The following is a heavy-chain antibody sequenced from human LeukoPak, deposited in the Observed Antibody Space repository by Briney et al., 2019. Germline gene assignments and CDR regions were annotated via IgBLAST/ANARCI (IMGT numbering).Heavy chain of an antibody. CDR3: AKDKGNRTPRSFDY. V-gene: IGHV3-23*01. CDR1: GFTFSSYA. CDR2: ISGSGGST. J-gene: IGHJ4*02. Sequence: GGSLRLSCAASGFTFSSYAMSWVRQAPGKGLEWVSVISGSGGSTYYADSVKGRFTISRDNSKNTLYLQMNSLRAEDTDTAVYYCAKDKGNRTPRSFDYWGQGTLVTVSS. D-gene: IGHD1-14*01.